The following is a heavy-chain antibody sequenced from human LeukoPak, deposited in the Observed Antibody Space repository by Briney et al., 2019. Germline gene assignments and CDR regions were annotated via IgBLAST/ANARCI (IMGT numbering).Heavy chain of an antibody. D-gene: IGHD3-10*01. CDR2: RSDSGGST. CDR1: GITLGNYG. J-gene: IGHJ4*02. CDR3: AKRGVVIRVFLVGFHKEAYYFDS. Sequence: GGSLRLSCAVSGITLGNYGMSWIRQPPGKGLEWVAGRSDSGGSTNYADSVKGRFTISRDTPRNTLYLQMNSLRAEDTAVYFCAKRGVVIRVFLVGFHKEAYYFDSWGQGALVTVSS. V-gene: IGHV3-23*01.